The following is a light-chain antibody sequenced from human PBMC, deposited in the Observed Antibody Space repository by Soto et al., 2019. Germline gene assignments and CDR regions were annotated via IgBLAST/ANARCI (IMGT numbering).Light chain of an antibody. CDR3: QHYGETPIT. J-gene: IGKJ5*01. CDR2: GAS. Sequence: EIVLTQSPGTLSLSPGGRATLSCRDSQSVSRRLAWYQHRPGQSPRLLISGASMRASGVPVRFSGSGSGTVFTLTISRLEPEDFAVYYCQHYGETPITFGLGTRLEV. V-gene: IGKV3-20*01. CDR1: QSVSRR.